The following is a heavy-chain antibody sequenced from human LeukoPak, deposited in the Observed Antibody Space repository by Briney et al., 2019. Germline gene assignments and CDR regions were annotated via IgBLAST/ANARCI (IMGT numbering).Heavy chain of an antibody. CDR3: ARGLGVGYDSSGYYYGEGLGFDY. CDR1: GGSISSGSYY. D-gene: IGHD3-22*01. J-gene: IGHJ4*02. Sequence: SETLSLTCTVSGGSISSGSYYWSWIRQPAGKGLEWIGRIYTSGSTNYNPSLKSRVTISVDTSKNQFSLKLSSVTAADTAVYYCARGLGVGYDSSGYYYGEGLGFDYWGQGTLVTVSS. V-gene: IGHV4-61*02. CDR2: IYTSGST.